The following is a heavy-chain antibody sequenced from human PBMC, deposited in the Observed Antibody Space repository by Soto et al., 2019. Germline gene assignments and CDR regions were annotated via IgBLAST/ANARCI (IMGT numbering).Heavy chain of an antibody. V-gene: IGHV3-66*01. CDR3: ARGQGDV. Sequence: GGSLRLSCAVSGFTVTSDYMMWVRQAPGKGLEWLSIIYSGGSTFFADSVRGRFSVFRDNAKNTLHFQLDSLRAEDTAVYYCARGQGDVWGKGTTVTVSS. CDR1: GFTVTSDY. CDR2: IYSGGST. J-gene: IGHJ6*04.